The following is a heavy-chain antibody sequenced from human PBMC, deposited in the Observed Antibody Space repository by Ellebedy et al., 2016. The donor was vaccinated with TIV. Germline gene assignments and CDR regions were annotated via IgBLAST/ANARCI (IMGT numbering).Heavy chain of an antibody. J-gene: IGHJ5*02. CDR1: GFNFRSHW. CDR3: ARRASYGEYAVQVKPWFDP. V-gene: IGHV3-7*01. CDR2: IRQEGDEI. Sequence: PGGSLRLSCAAPGFNFRSHWMTWVRQAPRKGLEWVAKIRQEGDEIYYVESVKGRFTISRDNAKNSLFLQMNSLRVEDTAVYYCARRASYGEYAVQVKPWFDPWGQGTLVTVSS. D-gene: IGHD4-17*01.